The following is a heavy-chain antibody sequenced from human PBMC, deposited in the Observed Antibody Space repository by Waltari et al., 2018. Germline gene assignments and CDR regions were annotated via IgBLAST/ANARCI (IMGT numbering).Heavy chain of an antibody. Sequence: VQLQESGPGLVEPSQTLSLTCTVSAGSISSGGYYWSWIRQPPGKRREWVGRMKSKTDGGTTDYAAPVKGRFTISRDDSKNTLYLQMNSLKTEDTAVYYCTTRQWGYYYGSGSYRDYWGQGTLVTVSS. D-gene: IGHD3-10*01. CDR3: TTRQWGYYYGSGSYRDY. J-gene: IGHJ4*02. V-gene: IGHV3-15*01. CDR1: AGSISSGGYY. CDR2: MKSKTDGGTT.